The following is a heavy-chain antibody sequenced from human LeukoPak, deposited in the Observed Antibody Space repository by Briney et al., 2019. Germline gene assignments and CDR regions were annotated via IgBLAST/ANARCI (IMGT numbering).Heavy chain of an antibody. CDR1: EFIFSDYW. CDR3: ARAVDVADY. D-gene: IGHD3-16*01. CDR2: IKEDESAK. Sequence: GGSLRLSCVASEFIFSDYWMSWVRQAPGKGLEWVANIKEDESAKFYADSVRGRFTISRDNAKNSLYLQMNNLRVEDTAVYYCARAVDVADYWGRGTLVTVSS. J-gene: IGHJ4*02. V-gene: IGHV3-7*01.